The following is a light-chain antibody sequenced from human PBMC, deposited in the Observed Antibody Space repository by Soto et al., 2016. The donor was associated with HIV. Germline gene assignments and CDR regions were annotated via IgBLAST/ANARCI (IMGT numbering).Light chain of an antibody. CDR3: QQYASSLFY. CDR1: QSISTY. V-gene: IGKV1-33*01. CDR2: DAS. Sequence: DIQMTQSPSSLSLSIGDRVTITCRASQSISTYLNWYQQKPGQAPHVLISDASNLETGVPSKIQCKWVWDTFYSHHPPAFTVKILVHIYCQQYASSLFYFGPGPYWISN. J-gene: IGKJ3*01.